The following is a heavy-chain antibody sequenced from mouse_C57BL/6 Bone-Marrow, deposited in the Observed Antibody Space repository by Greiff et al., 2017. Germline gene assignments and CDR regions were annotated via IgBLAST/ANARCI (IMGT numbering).Heavy chain of an antibody. V-gene: IGHV1-81*01. CDR1: GYTFTSYG. D-gene: IGHD1-1*01. J-gene: IGHJ1*03. Sequence: VQLQQSGAELARPGASVKLSCKASGYTFTSYGISWVKQRTGQGLEWIGEIDPRSGNTYYNEKFKGKATLTADKSASTAYMELRSLTSEDSAVYVCAGDYCGSDWYFDVWGTGTTVTVSS. CDR3: AGDYCGSDWYFDV. CDR2: IDPRSGNT.